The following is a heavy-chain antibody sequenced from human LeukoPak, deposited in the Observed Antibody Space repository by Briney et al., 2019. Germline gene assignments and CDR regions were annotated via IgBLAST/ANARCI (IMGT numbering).Heavy chain of an antibody. Sequence: ASVKVSCKASGGTFSNYVISWVRQAPGQGLEWMGGIIPMFGSATYSEKFQGRVTITTDESTSTGYMEMSRLTSEDTAVYYCARTAVAGKGDYWGQGTLVTVSS. CDR1: GGTFSNYV. V-gene: IGHV1-69*05. J-gene: IGHJ4*02. D-gene: IGHD6-19*01. CDR2: IIPMFGSA. CDR3: ARTAVAGKGDY.